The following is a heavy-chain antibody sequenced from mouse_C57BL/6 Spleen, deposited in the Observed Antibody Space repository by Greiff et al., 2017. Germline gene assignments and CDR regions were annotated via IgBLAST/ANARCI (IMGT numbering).Heavy chain of an antibody. CDR1: GYTFTSYW. J-gene: IGHJ3*01. D-gene: IGHD1-1*01. CDR3: ARTLDYYGSSPFAY. Sequence: VQLQQPGAELVKPGASVKLSCKASGYTFTSYWMHWVKQRPGRGLEWIGRIDPNSGGTKYNEKFKSKATLTVDKPSSPAYMQLSSLTSEDSAVYYCARTLDYYGSSPFAYWGQGTLVTVSA. V-gene: IGHV1-72*01. CDR2: IDPNSGGT.